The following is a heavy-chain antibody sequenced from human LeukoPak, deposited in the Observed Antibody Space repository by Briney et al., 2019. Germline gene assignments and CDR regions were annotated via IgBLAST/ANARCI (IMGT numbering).Heavy chain of an antibody. CDR3: ARQETPHGSGSYVDY. V-gene: IGHV5-51*01. Sequence: GESLKISCNGSGYXFTNYWIGWVRRMPGKGLEWMGTIYPGDSDARYSPSFQGQVTISADKFISTAYLQWSSLKASDTAMYYCARQETPHGSGSYVDYWGQGTLVIVSS. J-gene: IGHJ4*02. CDR1: GYXFTNYW. D-gene: IGHD3-10*01. CDR2: IYPGDSDA.